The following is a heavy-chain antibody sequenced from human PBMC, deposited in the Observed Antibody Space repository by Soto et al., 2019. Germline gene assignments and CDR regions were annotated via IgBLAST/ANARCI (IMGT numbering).Heavy chain of an antibody. V-gene: IGHV3-23*01. Sequence: EVQVLESGGNLVQPGESLRLSCAASGFTFRNYAMTWVRQAPGKGLEWVSVISPNGDTTYYADSVKGRFTISRDNSKNTLYLQMNSLRAEDTALYYGAQTQYDVLHWGQGTLVTVSS. CDR2: ISPNGDTT. D-gene: IGHD3-3*01. CDR1: GFTFRNYA. J-gene: IGHJ4*02. CDR3: AQTQYDVLH.